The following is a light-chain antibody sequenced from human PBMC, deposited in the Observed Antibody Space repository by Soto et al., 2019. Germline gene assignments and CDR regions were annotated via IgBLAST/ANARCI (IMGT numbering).Light chain of an antibody. J-gene: IGKJ1*01. CDR2: GAS. V-gene: IGKV3-20*01. Sequence: EIVLTQSPATLSLSPWERATLSCRASQSVGSSLAWYQQKPGQAPRLLIYGASTRATGIPDRFSGSGSGTDFTLTISRLEPEDFAVYYCQQYGSSPSWTFGQGTKVDIK. CDR1: QSVGSS. CDR3: QQYGSSPSWT.